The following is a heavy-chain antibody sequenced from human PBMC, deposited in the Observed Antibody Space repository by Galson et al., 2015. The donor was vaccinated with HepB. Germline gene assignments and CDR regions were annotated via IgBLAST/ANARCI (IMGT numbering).Heavy chain of an antibody. CDR1: GSSFTSYW. V-gene: IGHV5-10-1*01. CDR3: ARRAVVTPDAFDI. D-gene: IGHD4-23*01. J-gene: IGHJ3*02. Sequence: QSGAEVKKPGESLRISCKGSGSSFTSYWISWVRQMPGKGLEWMGRIDPSDSYTNYSPSFQGHVTISADQSISTDYQQGSSLKASDTAMYYCARRAVVTPDAFDIWGQGTMVTVSS. CDR2: IDPSDSYT.